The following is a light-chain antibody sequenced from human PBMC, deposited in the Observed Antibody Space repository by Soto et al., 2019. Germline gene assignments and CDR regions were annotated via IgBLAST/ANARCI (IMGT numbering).Light chain of an antibody. CDR3: QQRNVWPPIT. Sequence: VLTQSPATLSLSPGERATLSCRTSQSIHTSLAWYQQKPGQPPRLVVYDSTLRANGVPDRFGGSRSGTESTLTINNLEPEDIAVYYCQQRNVWPPITFGQGTRLEIK. CDR1: QSIHTS. V-gene: IGKV3-11*01. J-gene: IGKJ5*01. CDR2: DST.